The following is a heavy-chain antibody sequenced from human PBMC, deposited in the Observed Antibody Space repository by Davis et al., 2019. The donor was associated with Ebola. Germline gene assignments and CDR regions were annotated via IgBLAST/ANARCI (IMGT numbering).Heavy chain of an antibody. CDR1: GDSVSSSGAA. CDR2: TYYTSQWYN. D-gene: IGHD1-7*01. J-gene: IGHJ4*02. CDR3: AGLPWNSKSFDY. V-gene: IGHV6-1*01. Sequence: PSETLSLTCAISGDSVSSSGAAWIWIRQSPSRGLEWLGRTYYTSQWYNDYAVSVKSRMTINPDTSKNQFSLKLNSVTPEDTAVYYCAGLPWNSKSFDYWGQGTLVTVSS.